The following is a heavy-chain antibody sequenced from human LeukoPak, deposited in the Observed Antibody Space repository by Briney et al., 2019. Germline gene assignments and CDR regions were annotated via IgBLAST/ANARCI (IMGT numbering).Heavy chain of an antibody. Sequence: GGSLRLSCAASGFTFSSYGMHCVRQAPGKGLEWVAFIRYDGSNKYFADSMKGTFTISRDSAKNTLYLQMHSLRVEDTAVYFCARDSPYSRGRHFDYWGQGTLVTVSS. D-gene: IGHD6-19*01. CDR3: ARDSPYSRGRHFDY. V-gene: IGHV3-30*02. CDR1: GFTFSSYG. CDR2: IRYDGSNK. J-gene: IGHJ4*02.